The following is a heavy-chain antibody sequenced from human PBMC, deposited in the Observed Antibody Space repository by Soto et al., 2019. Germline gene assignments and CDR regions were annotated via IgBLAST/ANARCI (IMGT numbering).Heavy chain of an antibody. CDR2: IYYSGST. Sequence: QLQLQESGQGLVKPSETLSLTCTVSGGSISSSSYYWGWIRQPPGKGLEWIGIIYYSGSTYYNPSLKSRVTISVDTSKNQFSLKMSSVTAADTAVYYCARQRSEITYDAFDIWGQETMVTVSS. J-gene: IGHJ3*02. CDR3: ARQRSEITYDAFDI. CDR1: GGSISSSSYY. V-gene: IGHV4-39*01. D-gene: IGHD3-16*01.